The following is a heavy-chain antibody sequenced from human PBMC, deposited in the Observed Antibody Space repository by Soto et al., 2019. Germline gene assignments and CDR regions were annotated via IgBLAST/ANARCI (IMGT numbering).Heavy chain of an antibody. CDR1: GYSFTSYW. V-gene: IGHV5-51*01. Sequence: GESLKISCKGSGYSFTSYWIGWVRQMPGKGLEWMGIIYPGDSDTRYSPSFQGQVTISADKSISTAYLQWSSLKASDTAMYYCARLNDILTGYYNNYYYYMDVWGKGTTVTVSS. CDR2: IYPGDSDT. J-gene: IGHJ6*03. CDR3: ARLNDILTGYYNNYYYYMDV. D-gene: IGHD3-9*01.